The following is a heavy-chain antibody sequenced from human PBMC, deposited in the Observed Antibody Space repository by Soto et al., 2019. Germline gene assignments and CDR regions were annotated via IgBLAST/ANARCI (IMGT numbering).Heavy chain of an antibody. Sequence: QVQLVQSGAEVKKPGASVKVSCKDSSYTFTSYGISWVRQAPGQGLEWMGWISPYTGDTNYAQNLQRRVTMTTDTSTSTAYMELRHLGFDDTAVYYCATDSYRIPNFDYWGQGTPVTFSS. V-gene: IGHV1-18*01. J-gene: IGHJ4*02. CDR3: ATDSYRIPNFDY. D-gene: IGHD2-21*01. CDR1: SYTFTSYG. CDR2: ISPYTGDT.